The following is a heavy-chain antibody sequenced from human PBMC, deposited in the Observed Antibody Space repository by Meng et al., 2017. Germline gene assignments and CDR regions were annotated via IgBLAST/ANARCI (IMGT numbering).Heavy chain of an antibody. J-gene: IGHJ4*02. D-gene: IGHD1-26*01. V-gene: IGHV7-4-1*02. CDR1: GYTFTSYA. Sequence: QVHLVQLGSDLKKPVASGKVSRKASGYTFTSYAINWVRQAPGQGLEWMGWINTNTGNPTYAQGFTGRFFFSLDTSVSTAYLQISSLKAEDTAVYYCARENRWEPPNYWGQGTLVTVSS. CDR3: ARENRWEPPNY. CDR2: INTNTGNP.